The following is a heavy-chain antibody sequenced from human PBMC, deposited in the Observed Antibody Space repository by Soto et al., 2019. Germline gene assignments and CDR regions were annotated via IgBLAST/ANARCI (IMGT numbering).Heavy chain of an antibody. CDR1: GGSISFYN. Sequence: SETLSLTCSVSGGSISFYNWNWIRQSPGKGLEWIGYIYHNGRTNYNPSLKSRVTISVDTSKNQFSLQLSSVTAADTAVYYCAKGDSTTHGDSFDIWGQGTMVTVS. J-gene: IGHJ3*02. D-gene: IGHD6-13*01. CDR3: AKGDSTTHGDSFDI. V-gene: IGHV4-59*01. CDR2: IYHNGRT.